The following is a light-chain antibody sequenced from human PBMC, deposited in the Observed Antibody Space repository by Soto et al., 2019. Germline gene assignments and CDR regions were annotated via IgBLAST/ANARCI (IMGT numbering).Light chain of an antibody. V-gene: IGKV3-20*01. CDR2: GAS. CDR3: QQYGGSPRT. J-gene: IGKJ1*01. CDR1: QSISSNF. Sequence: EIVLTQSPGTLSLSPGEGATLSCRASQSISSNFLAWYQQKRGQAPRLLIHGASNRATGIPDRFSGSGSGTDFTLTITRLEPEDFEVYYCQQYGGSPRTFGQGTKVEVK.